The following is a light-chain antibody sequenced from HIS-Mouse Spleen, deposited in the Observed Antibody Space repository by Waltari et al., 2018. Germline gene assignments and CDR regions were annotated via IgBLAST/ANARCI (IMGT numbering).Light chain of an antibody. CDR2: LGS. Sequence: DIVMTQSPLSLPVTPGEPASISCRSRHSLLHSNGYNYLDWYLQKPGQSPQLLIYLGSNRASGVPDRFSGSGSGTDFTLKISRVEAEDVGVYYCMQALQTPYTFGQGTKLEIK. V-gene: IGKV2-28*01. CDR1: HSLLHSNGYNY. J-gene: IGKJ2*01. CDR3: MQALQTPYT.